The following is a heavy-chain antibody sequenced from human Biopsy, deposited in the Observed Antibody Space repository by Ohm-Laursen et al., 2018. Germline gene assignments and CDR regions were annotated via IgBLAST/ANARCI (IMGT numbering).Heavy chain of an antibody. Sequence: SLRLSCSASGFIFNYGMHWVRQTPGKGLEWVAVIWYDGSNGNYADSVKGRFTISRDNSKNTLYLQMNSLRAEDTAVYYCARRAVAGTYNWYFDLWGRGTLVTVSS. V-gene: IGHV3-33*01. CDR2: IWYDGSNG. CDR3: ARRAVAGTYNWYFDL. D-gene: IGHD6-19*01. J-gene: IGHJ2*01. CDR1: GFIFNYG.